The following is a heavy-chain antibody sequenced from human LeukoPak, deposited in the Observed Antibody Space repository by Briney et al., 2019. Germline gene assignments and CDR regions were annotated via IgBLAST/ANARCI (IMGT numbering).Heavy chain of an antibody. CDR1: GGSISNYY. CDR2: VFYGGST. V-gene: IGHV4-59*01. Sequence: SETLSLTCTVSGGSISNYYWSWIRQPPGKGLEWIGYVFYGGSTNYNPSLKSRVTISIDTSKNQFSLKLSSVTAADTALYYCARLSGFYYYYYMDVWGIGTTVTVSS. CDR3: ARLSGFYYYYYMDV. D-gene: IGHD3-22*01. J-gene: IGHJ6*03.